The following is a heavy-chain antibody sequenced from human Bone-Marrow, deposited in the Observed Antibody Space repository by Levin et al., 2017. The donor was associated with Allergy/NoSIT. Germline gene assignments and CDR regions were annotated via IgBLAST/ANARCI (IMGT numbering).Heavy chain of an antibody. V-gene: IGHV4-30-4*01. D-gene: IGHD3-22*01. Sequence: TASETLSLTCTVSNVSINSANYYWSWIRQPPGKGLEWIGYIYYSGSTYYNPSLKSRLTISVDTSKNQFSLKLSSVTAADTAVYYCGRVRGYETSGYHSPRSYGLDVRGPGTSVIVSS. CDR3: GRVRGYETSGYHSPRSYGLDV. J-gene: IGHJ6*02. CDR2: IYYSGST. CDR1: NVSINSANYY.